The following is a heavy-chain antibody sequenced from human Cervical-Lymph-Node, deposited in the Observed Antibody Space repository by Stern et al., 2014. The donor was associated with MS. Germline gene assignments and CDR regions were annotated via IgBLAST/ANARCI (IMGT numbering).Heavy chain of an antibody. CDR1: GGTFSSYT. J-gene: IGHJ4*02. CDR2: IIPILGIA. CDR3: ARALYGDYGYYFDY. Sequence: QVQLVQSGAEVKKPGSSVKVSCKASGGTFSSYTISWVRQAPGQGLEWMGRIIPILGIANYAQKFQGRVTITADKSTSTAYMELSSLRSEDTAVYYCARALYGDYGYYFDYWGQGTLVTVSS. D-gene: IGHD4-17*01. V-gene: IGHV1-69*09.